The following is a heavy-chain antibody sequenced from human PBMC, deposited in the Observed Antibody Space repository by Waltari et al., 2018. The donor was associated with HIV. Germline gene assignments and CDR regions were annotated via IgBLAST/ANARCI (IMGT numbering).Heavy chain of an antibody. CDR2: LNPRSGDT. V-gene: IGHV1-2*06. CDR1: GYTFIGYF. Sequence: QDQLIQSGTEVKEPGASLRVSCRASGYTFIGYFIHWVRQAPGQGLEWMGHLNPRSGDTEYAQKFRGRVTLTGDTSVNTAYLDLKGLRFDDTATYFCHRPWDSDHWGSDLWGQGTLVIVS. CDR3: HRPWDSDHWGSDL. J-gene: IGHJ4*01. D-gene: IGHD3-16*01.